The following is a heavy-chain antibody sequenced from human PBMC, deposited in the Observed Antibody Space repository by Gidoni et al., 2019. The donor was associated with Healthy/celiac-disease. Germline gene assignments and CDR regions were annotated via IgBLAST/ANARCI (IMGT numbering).Heavy chain of an antibody. D-gene: IGHD3-22*01. CDR1: GVSISSGGYY. Sequence: QVQLQESGPGLVKSSQTLSLICTVSGVSISSGGYYWSWIRQHPGKGLEWIGYIYYSGSTSYNPSLKTRITISLDTSKNQFSLKLSSVTAADTAVYYCARAFDPSHYYDSSGYIDYWGQGTQVTVSS. V-gene: IGHV4-31*03. CDR2: IYYSGST. J-gene: IGHJ4*02. CDR3: ARAFDPSHYYDSSGYIDY.